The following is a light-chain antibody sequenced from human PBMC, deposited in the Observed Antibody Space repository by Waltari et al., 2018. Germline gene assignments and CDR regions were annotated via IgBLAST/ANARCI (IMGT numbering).Light chain of an antibody. V-gene: IGKV4-1*01. Sequence: DIVMTQSPDSLAVYLGARATVHCQSSQSVLYNSNKKNYLAWYQQRPGQPPRLLIYWASIRQSGIPDRFRGSGSATEFTLTITSLQAEDVAVYYCQQYYDVPYTFGQGTKVEI. CDR2: WAS. CDR3: QQYYDVPYT. J-gene: IGKJ2*01. CDR1: QSVLYNSNKKNY.